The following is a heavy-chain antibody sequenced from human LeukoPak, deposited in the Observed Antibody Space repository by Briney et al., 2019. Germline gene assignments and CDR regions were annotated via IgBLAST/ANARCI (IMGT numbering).Heavy chain of an antibody. J-gene: IGHJ4*02. V-gene: IGHV3-23*01. Sequence: PGGSLRLSCAASGFTFSTYSMNWVRQAPGKGLEWVSAISGSGGSTYYADSVKGRFTISRDNSKNTLYLQMNSLRAEDTAVYYCAKSIVVVPAGSSDYWGQGTLVTVSS. D-gene: IGHD2-2*01. CDR1: GFTFSTYS. CDR2: ISGSGGST. CDR3: AKSIVVVPAGSSDY.